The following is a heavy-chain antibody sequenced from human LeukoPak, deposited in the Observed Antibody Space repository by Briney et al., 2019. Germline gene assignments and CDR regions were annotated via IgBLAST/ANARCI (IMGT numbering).Heavy chain of an antibody. Sequence: SETLSLTCTVSGGSISSYYWSWIRQPPGKGLEWIGYIYYSGSTNYNPSLKSRVTISVDTSKNQFSLKLSSVTAADTAVYYCARKGSYTIPVAFDIWGQGTMVTVSS. V-gene: IGHV4-59*01. CDR1: GGSISSYY. J-gene: IGHJ3*02. CDR2: IYYSGST. D-gene: IGHD1-26*01. CDR3: ARKGSYTIPVAFDI.